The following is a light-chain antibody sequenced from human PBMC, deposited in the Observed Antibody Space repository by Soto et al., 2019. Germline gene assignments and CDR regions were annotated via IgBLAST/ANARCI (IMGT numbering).Light chain of an antibody. CDR3: QQSYSTPRT. CDR2: GAS. CDR1: QSLNSY. Sequence: DIQMTQSPSSLSASVGDRVIITCRASQSLNSYLNWYQQKPGKAPKLLIYGASSLQSGVPSRFSGSGSGTDFTLTISSLQPEDFATYYCQQSYSTPRTFGQGTKVEFK. J-gene: IGKJ1*01. V-gene: IGKV1-39*01.